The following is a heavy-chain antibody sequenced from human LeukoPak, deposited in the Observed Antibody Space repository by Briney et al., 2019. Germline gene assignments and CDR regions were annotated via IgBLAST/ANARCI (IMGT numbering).Heavy chain of an antibody. D-gene: IGHD3-16*01. J-gene: IGHJ4*02. CDR1: GLTFSSYW. V-gene: IGHV3-74*01. Sequence: GGSLRLSCAASGLTFSSYWVHWVRQAPGKWLVWVSHLNIDGSNTNYADSVKGRFTISRANAKNTLYLQMNSLKAEDTAVYHCARDIITAYWGEGTLGTVSS. CDR2: LNIDGSNT. CDR3: ARDIITAY.